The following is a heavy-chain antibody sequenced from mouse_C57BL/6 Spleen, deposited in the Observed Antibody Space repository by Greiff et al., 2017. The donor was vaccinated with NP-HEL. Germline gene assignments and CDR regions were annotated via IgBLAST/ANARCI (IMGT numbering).Heavy chain of an antibody. D-gene: IGHD1-1*01. V-gene: IGHV1-76*01. CDR2: IYPGSGNT. J-gene: IGHJ1*03. Sequence: QVQLKQSGAELVRPGASVKLSCKASGYTFTDYYINWVKQRPGQGLEWIARIYPGSGNTYYNEKFKGKATLTAEKSSSTAYMQLSSLTSEDSAVYFCARGGVITTVVAYWYFDVWGTGTTVTVSS. CDR3: ARGGVITTVVAYWYFDV. CDR1: GYTFTDYY.